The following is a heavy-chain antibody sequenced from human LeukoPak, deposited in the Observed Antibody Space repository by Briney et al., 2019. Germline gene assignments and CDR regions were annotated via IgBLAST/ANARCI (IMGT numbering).Heavy chain of an antibody. J-gene: IGHJ4*02. V-gene: IGHV3-23*01. CDR2: ISGSGGST. Sequence: GGPLRLSCAASGFTFSSYAMSWVRQAPGKGLEWVSAISGSGGSTYYADSVKGRFTISRDNSKNTLYLQMNSLRAEDTAVYYCAKDAYYYGSAPLGYWGQGTLVTVSS. D-gene: IGHD3-10*01. CDR3: AKDAYYYGSAPLGY. CDR1: GFTFSSYA.